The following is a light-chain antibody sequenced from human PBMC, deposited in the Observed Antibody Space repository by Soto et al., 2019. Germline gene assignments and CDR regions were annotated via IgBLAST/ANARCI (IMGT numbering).Light chain of an antibody. CDR3: SSYTSSSTRV. CDR1: XXXVGGYNY. V-gene: IGLV2-14*01. J-gene: IGLJ1*01. Sequence: QSALTQPASVSGSPGQSITISXXXXXXXVGGYNYVSWYQQHPGKAPKLMIYDVSNRPSGVSNRFSGSKSGNTASLSISGLQAEDEADYYCSSYTSSSTRVFGTGTKVTVL. CDR2: DVS.